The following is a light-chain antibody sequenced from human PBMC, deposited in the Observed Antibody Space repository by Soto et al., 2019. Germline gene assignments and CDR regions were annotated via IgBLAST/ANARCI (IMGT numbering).Light chain of an antibody. J-gene: IGKJ1*01. CDR1: QSISSY. CDR2: AAS. CDR3: QHYNSYSEA. V-gene: IGKV1-39*01. Sequence: IPLTPSPSSLSAYVGDIVTITCRASQSISSYLNWYQQKPGKAPKLLIYAASSLQSGVPSRFSGSGSGTDFTLTISSLQPEDFATYYCQHYNSYSEAFGQGTKVDIK.